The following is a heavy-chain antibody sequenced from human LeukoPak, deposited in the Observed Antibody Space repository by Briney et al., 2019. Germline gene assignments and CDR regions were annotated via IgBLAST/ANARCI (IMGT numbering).Heavy chain of an antibody. CDR2: IDMDGST. Sequence: GGSLRLSCAASGFTFRSNWMTWVRQSPGKGLEWVSRIDMDGSTRDADSVKDRSTISGDTAKNRLYLQMNSLRGDDTAVYYCVGSSGWPGYWGQGSLVTVSS. D-gene: IGHD6-19*01. V-gene: IGHV3-74*01. J-gene: IGHJ4*02. CDR1: GFTFRSNW. CDR3: VGSSGWPGY.